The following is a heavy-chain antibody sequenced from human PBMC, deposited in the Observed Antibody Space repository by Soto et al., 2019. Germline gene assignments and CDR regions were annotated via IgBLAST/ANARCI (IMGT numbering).Heavy chain of an antibody. CDR1: GGSFSGYY. CDR2: ISGSGGST. V-gene: IGHV3-23*01. D-gene: IGHD3-10*02. J-gene: IGHJ4*02. CDR3: AKILLRLNDS. Sequence: PSETLSLTCAVYGGSFSGYYWSWIRQPPGKGLEWVSAISGSGGSTYYADSVKGRFTISRDNSKNTLYLQMNSLRAEDTAVYYWAKILLRLNDSGGRGTRVPVS.